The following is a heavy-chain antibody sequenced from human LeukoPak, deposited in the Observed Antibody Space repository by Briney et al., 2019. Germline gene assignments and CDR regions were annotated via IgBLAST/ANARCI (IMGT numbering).Heavy chain of an antibody. V-gene: IGHV3-48*02. CDR1: GFTFSSYS. CDR2: ITASGTAM. CDR3: ASSGSYRFDY. D-gene: IGHD1-26*01. J-gene: IGHJ4*02. Sequence: GGSLRLSCAASGFTFSSYSMNWVRQAPGKGLEWVSHITASGTAMFCADSVKGRFTISRDNAKNSLYLQMNSLRDEDTAVYYCASSGSYRFDYWGQGTLVTVSS.